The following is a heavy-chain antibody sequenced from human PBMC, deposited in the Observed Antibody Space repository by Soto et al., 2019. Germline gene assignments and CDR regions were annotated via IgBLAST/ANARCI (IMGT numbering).Heavy chain of an antibody. CDR2: ISWNSGTI. CDR3: AKDMKQTPDDAFDI. CDR1: GFTFDNYA. V-gene: IGHV3-9*01. J-gene: IGHJ3*02. Sequence: GGSLRLSCAASGFTFDNYAMHWVRQAPGKGLEWVSRISWNSGTIDYADSVKGRFTISRDNAKNSLYLQMNGLRAEDTALYYCAKDMKQTPDDAFDIWGQGTMVTVS.